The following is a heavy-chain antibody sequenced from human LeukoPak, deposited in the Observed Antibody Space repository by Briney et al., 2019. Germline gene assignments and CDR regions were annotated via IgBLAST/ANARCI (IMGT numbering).Heavy chain of an antibody. CDR1: GGSISSYY. V-gene: IGHV4-59*01. Sequence: RSETLSLTCTVSGGSISSYYWSWIRQPPGKGLEWIGYIYYSGSTNYNPSLKSRVTISVDTSKNQFSLKLSSVTAADTAVYYCARAGIYDSSGYYYAEYFQHWGQGTLVTVSS. CDR2: IYYSGST. D-gene: IGHD3-22*01. J-gene: IGHJ1*01. CDR3: ARAGIYDSSGYYYAEYFQH.